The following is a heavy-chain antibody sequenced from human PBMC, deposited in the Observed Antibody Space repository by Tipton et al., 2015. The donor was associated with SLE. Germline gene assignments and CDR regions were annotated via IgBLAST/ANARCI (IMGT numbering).Heavy chain of an antibody. CDR2: ISSSSSYI. J-gene: IGHJ4*02. D-gene: IGHD6-13*01. Sequence: SLRLSCAASGFTFSSYTMNWVRQAPGKGLEWVSSISSSSSYIYYADSVRGRFTISRDNAKNSLYLQMNSLRAEDTAVYYCARDRVAAAGRMGYCFDYWGQGTLVTVSS. CDR1: GFTFSSYT. CDR3: ARDRVAAAGRMGYCFDY. V-gene: IGHV3-21*01.